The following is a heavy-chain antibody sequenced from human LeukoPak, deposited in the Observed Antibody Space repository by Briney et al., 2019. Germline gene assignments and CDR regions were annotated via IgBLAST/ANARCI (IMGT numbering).Heavy chain of an antibody. V-gene: IGHV1-8*03. CDR3: ARNWYYYDSSGYYWPLDY. D-gene: IGHD3-22*01. J-gene: IGHJ4*02. CDR2: MNPNSGNI. Sequence: GASVKVSCKASGYTFTSYDINWVRQATGQGLEWMGWMNPNSGNIGYAQKFQGRVTITRNTSISTAYMELSSLRSEDTAVYYCARNWYYYDSSGYYWPLDYWGQGTLVTVSS. CDR1: GYTFTSYD.